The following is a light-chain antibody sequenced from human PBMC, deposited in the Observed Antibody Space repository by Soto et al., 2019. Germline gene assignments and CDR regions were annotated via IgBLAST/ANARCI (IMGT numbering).Light chain of an antibody. CDR3: QQYSNSPLT. J-gene: IGKJ1*01. CDR1: QSVSTN. Sequence: EIVLTQSPDTLYVSPWEGATLSCRASQSVSTNLAWYQQQDGQAPRLLIYGTSTRATGIPAGCSGSGAGTDFTLTISSLQSEDVAVYYCQQYSNSPLTFGQGTKVDIK. V-gene: IGKV3D-15*01. CDR2: GTS.